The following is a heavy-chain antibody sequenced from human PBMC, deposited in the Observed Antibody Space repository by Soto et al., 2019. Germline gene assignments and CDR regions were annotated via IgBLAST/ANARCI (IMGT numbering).Heavy chain of an antibody. CDR1: GYTFTSYY. D-gene: IGHD1-1*01. V-gene: IGHV1-46*01. Sequence: ASVKVSCKASGYTFTSYYMHWVRQAPGQGLEWMGIINPSGGSTSYAQKFQGRVTMTRDTSTSTAYMELRSLRSEDTAVYYCARGAQRYNWNDDAFDIWGQGTMVTVSS. CDR3: ARGAQRYNWNDDAFDI. J-gene: IGHJ3*02. CDR2: INPSGGST.